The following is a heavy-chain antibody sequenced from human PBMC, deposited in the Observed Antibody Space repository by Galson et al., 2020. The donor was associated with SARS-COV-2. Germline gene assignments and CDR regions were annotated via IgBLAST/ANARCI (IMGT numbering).Heavy chain of an antibody. CDR1: GGSISSSSYY. J-gene: IGHJ5*02. CDR2: IYYSGST. D-gene: IGHD3-3*01. V-gene: IGHV4-39*01. CDR3: ARHAITILDPHRGWFDP. Sequence: SETLSLTCTVSGGSISSSSYYWGWIRQPPGKGLEWIGSIYYSGSTYYNPSLKSRVTISVDTFKNQFSLKLSSVTAADTAVYYCARHAITILDPHRGWFDPWGQGTLVTVSS.